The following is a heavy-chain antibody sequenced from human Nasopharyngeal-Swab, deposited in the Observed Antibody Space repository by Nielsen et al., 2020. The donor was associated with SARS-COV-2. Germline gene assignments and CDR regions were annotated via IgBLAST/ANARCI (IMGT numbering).Heavy chain of an antibody. Sequence: ASVKVSCKASGYTFTSYAMHWVRQAPGQRLEWMGWINAGNGNTKHSQKFQGRVTITRDTSASTAYMELSSLRSEDTAVYYCARSTCYYDSSGYSFDYWGQGTLVTVSS. CDR2: INAGNGNT. J-gene: IGHJ4*02. D-gene: IGHD3-22*01. V-gene: IGHV1-3*01. CDR3: ARSTCYYDSSGYSFDY. CDR1: GYTFTSYA.